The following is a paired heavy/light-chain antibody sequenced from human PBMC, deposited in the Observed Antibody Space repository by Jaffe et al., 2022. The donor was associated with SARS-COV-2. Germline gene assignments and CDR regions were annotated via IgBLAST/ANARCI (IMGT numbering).Heavy chain of an antibody. CDR2: ISGSGGTT. J-gene: IGHJ4*02. V-gene: IGHV3-23*01. CDR1: GFTFSSYA. Sequence: EVQLLESGGGLVQPGGSLRLSCAASGFTFSSYAMSWVRQAPGKGLEWVSAISGSGGTTYYGDSVKGRFTISRDNSKNTLFLQMDSLRAEDTAVYYCAKTEEWGSPTATGYFDYWGQGTLVTVSS. D-gene: IGHD1-1*01. CDR3: AKTEEWGSPTATGYFDY.
Light chain of an antibody. Sequence: QSVLTQPPSVSAAPGQKVTISCSGSSSNIGNNYVSWYQQLPGTAPKLLFYDNNKRPSGIPDRFSGSKSGTSATLGITGLQTGDEADYYCGTWDSSLSVWVFGGGTKLTVL. CDR2: DNN. V-gene: IGLV1-51*01. CDR1: SSNIGNNY. J-gene: IGLJ3*02. CDR3: GTWDSSLSVWV.